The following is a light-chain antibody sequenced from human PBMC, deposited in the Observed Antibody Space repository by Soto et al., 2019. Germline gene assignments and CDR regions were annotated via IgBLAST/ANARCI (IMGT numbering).Light chain of an antibody. CDR2: GAS. CDR3: QQYSYSPLT. Sequence: EIVLTQSPVTLSLSPWERATLSCRASQSVSSNYLAWYQQKPGQAPRLLIYGASSRATGIPDRFSGSGSGTDFTLTISRLEPEDFAVYYCQQYSYSPLTFGGGTKVDIK. V-gene: IGKV3-20*01. J-gene: IGKJ4*01. CDR1: QSVSSNY.